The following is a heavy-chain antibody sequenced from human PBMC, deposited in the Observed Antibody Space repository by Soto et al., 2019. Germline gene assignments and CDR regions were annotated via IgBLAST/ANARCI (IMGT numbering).Heavy chain of an antibody. V-gene: IGHV3-48*01. Sequence: GGSLRLSCAASGFTFSSYSMNWVRQAPGKGLEWVSYISSSSSTIYYADSVKGRFTISRDNAKNSLYLQMNSLRAEDTAVYYCARFPIAAAGTGAFDIWGQGTMVTVSS. CDR1: GFTFSSYS. D-gene: IGHD6-13*01. CDR3: ARFPIAAAGTGAFDI. CDR2: ISSSSSTI. J-gene: IGHJ3*02.